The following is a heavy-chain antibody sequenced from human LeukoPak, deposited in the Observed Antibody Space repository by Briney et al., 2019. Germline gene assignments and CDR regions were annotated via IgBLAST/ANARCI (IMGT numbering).Heavy chain of an antibody. D-gene: IGHD6-13*01. CDR1: GGSISSDY. Sequence: SETLSLTCTVSGGSISSDYWSWIRQPPGKGLEWIGYIHHSGSTNYSPSLKSRVTISVDTSKNQFSLRLNSVTAADTAVYYCARGEQELVYFDYWGQGTLVTVSS. CDR2: IHHSGST. V-gene: IGHV4-59*01. J-gene: IGHJ4*02. CDR3: ARGEQELVYFDY.